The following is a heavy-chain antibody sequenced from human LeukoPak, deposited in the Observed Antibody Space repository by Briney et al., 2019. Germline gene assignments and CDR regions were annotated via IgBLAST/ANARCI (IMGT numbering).Heavy chain of an antibody. CDR3: ARSGSEHYYGSGSYYRKRHYYYYYYMDV. J-gene: IGHJ6*03. D-gene: IGHD3-10*01. CDR1: GFTVSSNY. CDR2: IYSDGST. V-gene: IGHV3-66*01. Sequence: GGSLRLSCAASGFTVSSNYMSWVRQAPGKGLEWVSVIYSDGSTYYADSVKGRFTISRDNSKNTLYLQMNSLRAEDTAVYYCARSGSEHYYGSGSYYRKRHYYYYYYMDVWGKGTTVTVSS.